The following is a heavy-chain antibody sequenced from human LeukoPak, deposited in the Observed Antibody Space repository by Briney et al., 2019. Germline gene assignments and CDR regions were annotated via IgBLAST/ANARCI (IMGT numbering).Heavy chain of an antibody. J-gene: IGHJ6*03. CDR1: GFTFDDYA. CDR2: ISWDGGST. Sequence: GGSLRLSCAASGFTFDDYAMHWVRQAPGKGLEWVSLISWDGGSTYYADSVKGRFTISRDNSKNSLYLQMNSMRAEDTALYYCAHDAWDGYCSSTSCINYYYYYMDVWGKGTTVTVSS. D-gene: IGHD2-2*01. V-gene: IGHV3-43D*03. CDR3: AHDAWDGYCSSTSCINYYYYYMDV.